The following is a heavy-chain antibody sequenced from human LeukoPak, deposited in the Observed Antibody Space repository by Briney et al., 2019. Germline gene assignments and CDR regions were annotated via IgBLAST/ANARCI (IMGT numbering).Heavy chain of an antibody. CDR2: INHSGST. J-gene: IGHJ5*02. CDR3: ARELKLAVTGTRGTAVDP. V-gene: IGHV4-34*01. CDR1: GGSFSGYY. D-gene: IGHD6-19*01. Sequence: TSETLSLTCAVYGGSFSGYYWSWIRQPPGKGLEWIGEINHSGSTNYNPSLKSRVTISVDTSKNQFSLKLSSVTAADTAVYYCARELKLAVTGTRGTAVDPWGQGTLVTVSS.